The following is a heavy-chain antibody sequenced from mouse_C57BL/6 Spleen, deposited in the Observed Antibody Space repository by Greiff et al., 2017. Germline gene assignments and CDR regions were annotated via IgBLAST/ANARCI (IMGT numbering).Heavy chain of an antibody. CDR1: GFTFTDYY. Sequence: VHLVESGGGLVQPGGSLSLSCAASGFTFTDYYMSWVRQPPGKALEWLGFIRNKANGYTTEYSASVKGRFTISRDNSQSILYLQMNALRAEDSATYYCARYYYYGSSYFFDYWGQGTTLTVSS. D-gene: IGHD1-1*01. CDR2: IRNKANGYTT. J-gene: IGHJ2*01. CDR3: ARYYYYGSSYFFDY. V-gene: IGHV7-3*01.